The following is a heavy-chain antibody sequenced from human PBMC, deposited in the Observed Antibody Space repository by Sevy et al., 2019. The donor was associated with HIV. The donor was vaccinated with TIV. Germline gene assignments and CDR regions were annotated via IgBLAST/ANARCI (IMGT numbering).Heavy chain of an antibody. Sequence: ESLKIACKGSGYSFTSYWIGWVCQMPGKGLEWMGIIYPGDSDTRYSPSFQGQVTISADKSISTAYQQWSSLKASDTXXXXXXXXXXXXXXXXXCXRPSDRFFDYWGQGTLVTVSS. CDR2: IYPGDSDT. V-gene: IGHV5-51*01. J-gene: IGHJ4*02. D-gene: IGHD2-15*01. CDR1: GYSFTSYW. CDR3: XXXXXXXXXXXXCXRPSDRFFDY.